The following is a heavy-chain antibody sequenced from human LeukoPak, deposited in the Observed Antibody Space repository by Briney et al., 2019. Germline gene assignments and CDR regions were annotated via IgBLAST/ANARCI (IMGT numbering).Heavy chain of an antibody. CDR3: ARGYYYDSSAYPGDY. V-gene: IGHV3-23*01. D-gene: IGHD3-22*01. Sequence: PGGSLRLSCAASGFTFSSHGMSWVRQAPGKGLEWVSAISGSGGSSFYADSVKGRFTISRDNVKNSLYLQMNSLRAEDTALYYCARGYYYDSSAYPGDYWGQGTLVTVSS. CDR1: GFTFSSHG. J-gene: IGHJ4*02. CDR2: ISGSGGSS.